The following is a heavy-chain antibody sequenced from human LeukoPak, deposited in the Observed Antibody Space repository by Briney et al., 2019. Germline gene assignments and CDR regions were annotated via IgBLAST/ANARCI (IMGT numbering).Heavy chain of an antibody. CDR2: MRYDGSNQ. J-gene: IGHJ4*02. V-gene: IGHV3-30*02. D-gene: IGHD2-15*01. CDR1: GITLSSNG. CDR3: ARLPDIPSDDFAY. Sequence: GGSLRLSCAASGITLSSNGMHWVRQAPGKGLDWVAFMRYDGSNQYYADSVKGRFTISRDTSRNTVYLHMNGLRAEDTAVYYCARLPDIPSDDFAYWGQGTLVTASS.